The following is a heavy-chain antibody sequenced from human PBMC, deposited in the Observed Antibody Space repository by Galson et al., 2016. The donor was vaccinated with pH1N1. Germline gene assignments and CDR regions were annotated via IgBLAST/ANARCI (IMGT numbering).Heavy chain of an antibody. CDR1: GIAFNTYA. CDR3: AKESSLWEGNYFDY. V-gene: IGHV3-23*01. CDR2: ISGDGTST. Sequence: SLRLSCAASGIAFNTYAMTWVRQAPGKGLECVSSISGDGTSTHYAASVKGRFAISRDNSKSTLYLQMNGLRGEDTALYYCAKESSLWEGNYFDYWGQGTLVTVSS. J-gene: IGHJ4*02. D-gene: IGHD1-26*01.